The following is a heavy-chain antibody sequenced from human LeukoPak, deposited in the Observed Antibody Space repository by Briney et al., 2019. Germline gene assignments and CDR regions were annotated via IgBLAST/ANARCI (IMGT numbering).Heavy chain of an antibody. V-gene: IGHV1-69*13. CDR1: GGTFSSYA. D-gene: IGHD3-22*01. CDR2: IIPIFGTA. CDR3: ARMKRYYVGFDP. Sequence: GASVKVSCKASGGTFSSYAISWVRQAPGQGLEWMGGIIPIFGTANYAQKFQGRVTITADESTSTAYMELSSLRSEDTAVYYCARMKRYYVGFDPWGQGTLVTVSS. J-gene: IGHJ5*02.